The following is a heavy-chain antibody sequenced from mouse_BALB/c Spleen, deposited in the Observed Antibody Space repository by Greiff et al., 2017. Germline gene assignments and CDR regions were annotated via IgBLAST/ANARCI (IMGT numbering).Heavy chain of an antibody. Sequence: DLVKPGASVKLSCKASGYTFTSYWINWIKQRPGQGLEWIGRIAPGSGSTYYNEMFKGKATLTVDTSSSTAYIQLSSLSSEDSAVYFCARSLLDAMDYWGQGTSVTVSS. V-gene: IGHV1S41*01. CDR2: IAPGSGST. D-gene: IGHD2-12*01. J-gene: IGHJ4*01. CDR3: ARSLLDAMDY. CDR1: GYTFTSYW.